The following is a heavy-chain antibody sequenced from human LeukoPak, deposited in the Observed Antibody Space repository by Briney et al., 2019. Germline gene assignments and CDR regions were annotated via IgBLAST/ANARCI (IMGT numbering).Heavy chain of an antibody. CDR2: IYYSGST. CDR1: GGSISSYH. D-gene: IGHD6-19*01. V-gene: IGHV4-59*08. J-gene: IGHJ4*02. Sequence: SETLSLTCTVSGGSISSYHWSWIRQPPGKGLEWIGYIYYSGSTNYNPSLKSRVTISVDTSKNQFSLKLSSVTAADTAVYYCARQSSAQRPANYWGQGTLVTVSS. CDR3: ARQSSAQRPANY.